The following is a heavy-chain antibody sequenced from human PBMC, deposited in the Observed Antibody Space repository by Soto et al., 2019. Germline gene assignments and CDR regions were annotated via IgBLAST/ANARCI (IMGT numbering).Heavy chain of an antibody. Sequence: SVKVSCKASGGTFSSYAISWVRQAPGQGLEWMGGIILIFGTANYAQKFQGRVTITADESTSTAYMELSSLRSEDTAVYYCARGDGYNYGWDYWGQGTLVTVSS. J-gene: IGHJ4*02. V-gene: IGHV1-69*13. CDR3: ARGDGYNYGWDY. CDR1: GGTFSSYA. D-gene: IGHD5-12*01. CDR2: IILIFGTA.